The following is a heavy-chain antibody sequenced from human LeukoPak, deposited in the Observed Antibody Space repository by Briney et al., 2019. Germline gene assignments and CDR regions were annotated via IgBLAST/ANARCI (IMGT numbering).Heavy chain of an antibody. J-gene: IGHJ4*02. V-gene: IGHV1-2*02. CDR1: GYTFTGYY. D-gene: IGHD6-13*01. CDR3: AREAAAGGGDY. CDR2: INPNSGGT. Sequence: ASVKVSCKASGYTFTGYYMHWVRQAPGQGLEWMGWINPNSGGTSYAQKFQGRVTMTRDTSISTAYMELSRLRSDDTAVYYCAREAAAGGGDYWGQGTLVTVSS.